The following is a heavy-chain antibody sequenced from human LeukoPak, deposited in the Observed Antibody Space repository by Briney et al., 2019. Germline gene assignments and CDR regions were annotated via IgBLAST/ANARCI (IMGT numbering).Heavy chain of an antibody. J-gene: IGHJ4*02. D-gene: IGHD2-2*02. V-gene: IGHV3-23*01. CDR1: GFTFSSYA. CDR3: AKSTSDIVVVPAAIRTFDY. Sequence: GGSLRLSCAASGFTFSSYAMSWVRQAPGKGLEWVSAISGSGGSTYYADSVKGRFTISRDNSKNTLYLQMNSLRAEDTAVYYCAKSTSDIVVVPAAIRTFDYWGQGTLVTVSS. CDR2: ISGSGGST.